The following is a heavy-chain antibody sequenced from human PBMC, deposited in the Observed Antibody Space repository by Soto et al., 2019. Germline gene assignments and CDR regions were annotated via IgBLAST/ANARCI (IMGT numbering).Heavy chain of an antibody. D-gene: IGHD3-22*01. Sequence: ASVKVSCKASGYTFTGYYMHWVRQAPGQGLEWMGWINPNSGGTNYAQKFQGWVTMTRDTSISTAYMELGRLRSDDTAVYYCARGSPVHYYDSSGYFDYWGQGTLVTVSS. CDR2: INPNSGGT. V-gene: IGHV1-2*04. CDR1: GYTFTGYY. CDR3: ARGSPVHYYDSSGYFDY. J-gene: IGHJ4*02.